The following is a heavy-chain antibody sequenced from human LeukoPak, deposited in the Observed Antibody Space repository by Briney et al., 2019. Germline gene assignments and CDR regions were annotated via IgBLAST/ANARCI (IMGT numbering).Heavy chain of an antibody. J-gene: IGHJ4*02. V-gene: IGHV3-74*01. CDR2: IGRDGSRI. CDR3: AREGYYGSGSPPSLYFDY. CDR1: GFTFSSYW. D-gene: IGHD3-10*01. Sequence: GGSLRLSCAVSGFTFSSYWMHWVRQAPGKGLVWVSRIGRDGSRINYADSVKGRFTISRDNSRSTLYLQMNSLRPEDTAIYYCAREGYYGSGSPPSLYFDYWGQGTLVTVSS.